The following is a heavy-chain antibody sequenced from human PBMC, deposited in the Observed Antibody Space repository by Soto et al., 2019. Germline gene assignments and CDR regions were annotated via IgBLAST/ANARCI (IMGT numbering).Heavy chain of an antibody. CDR3: ARGTIVARQHLDY. V-gene: IGHV3-30*03. Sequence: QVQLVESGGVVVHPGTSLRLSCAASVFTFSSSAMRWAREAPGKGLEWVTVISIRGGDEYYAESVRGRFTISRDDSKNTLYLQMDSLRVEDTAVYYCARGTIVARQHLDYWGQGTLVTVSS. J-gene: IGHJ4*02. D-gene: IGHD6-6*01. CDR2: ISIRGGDE. CDR1: VFTFSSSA.